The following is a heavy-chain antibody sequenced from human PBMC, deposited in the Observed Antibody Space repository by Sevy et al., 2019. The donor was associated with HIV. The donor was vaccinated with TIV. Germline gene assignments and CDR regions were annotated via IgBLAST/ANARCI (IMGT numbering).Heavy chain of an antibody. CDR3: TTRYCSSTSCRSGSYEVYYYYGMDV. Sequence: GESLKISCAASGFTFSNAWMSWVRQAPGKGLEWVGRIKSKTDGGTTDYAAPVKGRFTISRDDSKNTLYLQMNSLKTEDTAVYYCTTRYCSSTSCRSGSYEVYYYYGMDVWGQGTTVTVSS. V-gene: IGHV3-15*01. CDR1: GFTFSNAW. J-gene: IGHJ6*02. CDR2: IKSKTDGGTT. D-gene: IGHD2-2*01.